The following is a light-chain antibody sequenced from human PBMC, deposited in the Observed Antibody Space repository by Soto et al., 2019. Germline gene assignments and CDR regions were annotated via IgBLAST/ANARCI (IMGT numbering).Light chain of an antibody. CDR2: GAT. Sequence: IQMTQSPSSLSASVGDRVTITCRASQSISSYLNWYQQKPGKAPKLLIFGATTLQSGVPSRFSASGSGPDFTLTISSLQPEDFATYYCLQDYSYPWTFGQGTKVDIK. J-gene: IGKJ1*01. CDR3: LQDYSYPWT. V-gene: IGKV1-6*01. CDR1: QSISSY.